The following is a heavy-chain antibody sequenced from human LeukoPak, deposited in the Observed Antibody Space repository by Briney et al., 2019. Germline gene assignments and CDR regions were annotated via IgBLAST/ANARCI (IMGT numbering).Heavy chain of an antibody. CDR2: IYYSGST. CDR1: GGSISSSSYY. D-gene: IGHD6-19*01. CDR3: ARAAYSSGRFDY. V-gene: IGHV4-39*01. Sequence: SEILSLTCTVSGGSISSSSYYWGWIRQPPGKGLEWIGSIYYSGSTYYNPSLKSRVTISVDTSKNQFSLKLSSVTAADTAVYYCARAAYSSGRFDYWGQGTLVTVSS. J-gene: IGHJ4*02.